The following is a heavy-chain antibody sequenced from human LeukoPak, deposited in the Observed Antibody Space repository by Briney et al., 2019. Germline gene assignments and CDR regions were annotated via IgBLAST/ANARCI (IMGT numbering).Heavy chain of an antibody. Sequence: GASVKVSCKASGYTFTSYDINWVRQATRQGLEWMGWMNPNSGNTGYAQKFQDRVTMTRNTSISTAYMELSGLRSEDTAMYYCARKTLYGSGKSWFDPWGQGTLVTVSS. D-gene: IGHD3-10*01. CDR2: MNPNSGNT. CDR1: GYTFTSYD. V-gene: IGHV1-8*01. CDR3: ARKTLYGSGKSWFDP. J-gene: IGHJ5*02.